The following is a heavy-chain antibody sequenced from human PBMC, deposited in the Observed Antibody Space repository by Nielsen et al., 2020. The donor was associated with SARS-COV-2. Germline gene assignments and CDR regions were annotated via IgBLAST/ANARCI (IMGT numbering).Heavy chain of an antibody. J-gene: IGHJ4*02. D-gene: IGHD3-22*01. Sequence: SETLSLTCTVSGGSISSSSYYWGWIRQPPGKGLEWIGSIYYSGSTYYNPSLKSRVTISVDTSKNQFSLKLSSVTAADTAVYYCARQEYYDSIGYWGRGTLVTVSS. CDR1: GGSISSSSYY. CDR2: IYYSGST. CDR3: ARQEYYDSIGY. V-gene: IGHV4-39*01.